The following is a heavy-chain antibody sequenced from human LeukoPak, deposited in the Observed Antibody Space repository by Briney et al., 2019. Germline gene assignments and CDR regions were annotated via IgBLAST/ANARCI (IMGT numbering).Heavy chain of an antibody. CDR2: SSVGGGFT. CDR1: GCAFGTYA. D-gene: IGHD4-17*01. V-gene: IGHV3-23*01. CDR3: AKDRSGAPNYGDFGS. Sequence: GGALRLSCAGSGCAFGTYAMSGVRQAPWRGLEGVSTSSVGGGFTQFADSLKGRFTLSRDNSKNDVSLQMNNLRVEDTALYYCAKDRSGAPNYGDFGSWGQGTLVTVSS. J-gene: IGHJ4*02.